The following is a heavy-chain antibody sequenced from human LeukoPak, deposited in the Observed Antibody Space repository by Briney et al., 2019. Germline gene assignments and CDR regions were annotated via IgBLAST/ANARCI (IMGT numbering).Heavy chain of an antibody. CDR3: ARARWVAGSFYFDY. Sequence: PGGSLRLSCAVSGFTFSDYWMSWVRQAPGRGLEWVANIRQDGNEIYYVDSVKGRFTISRDNARNSLSLQMTSLRVEDTAVYYCARARWVAGSFYFDYWGQGTLVTVSS. D-gene: IGHD1-26*01. J-gene: IGHJ4*02. CDR1: GFTFSDYW. CDR2: IRQDGNEI. V-gene: IGHV3-7*04.